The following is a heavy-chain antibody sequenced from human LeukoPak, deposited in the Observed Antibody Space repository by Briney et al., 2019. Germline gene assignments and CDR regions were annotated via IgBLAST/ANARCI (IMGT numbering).Heavy chain of an antibody. CDR1: GGTFSSYA. Sequence: SVKVSCKASGGTFSSYAISWVRQAPGQGLEWMGGIIPIFGTANYAQKFQGRVTITTDESTSTAYMELSSLRSEDTAAYYCAGDVYSSSWFFRTWGQGTLVTVSS. CDR2: IIPIFGTA. V-gene: IGHV1-69*05. CDR3: AGDVYSSSWFFRT. J-gene: IGHJ5*02. D-gene: IGHD6-13*01.